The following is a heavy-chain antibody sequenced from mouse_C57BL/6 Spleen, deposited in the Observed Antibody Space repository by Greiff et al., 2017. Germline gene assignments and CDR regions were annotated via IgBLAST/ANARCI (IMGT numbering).Heavy chain of an antibody. Sequence: VQLQQSGPELVKPGASVKISCKASGYTFTDYYMNWVKQSHGKSLEWIGDINPNNGGTSYNQKFKGKATLTVDKSTSTAYMELRSLTSEDSAVYYCAGGLRAYWGQGTLVTVSA. CDR3: AGGLRAY. D-gene: IGHD3-1*01. CDR2: INPNNGGT. V-gene: IGHV1-26*01. CDR1: GYTFTDYY. J-gene: IGHJ3*01.